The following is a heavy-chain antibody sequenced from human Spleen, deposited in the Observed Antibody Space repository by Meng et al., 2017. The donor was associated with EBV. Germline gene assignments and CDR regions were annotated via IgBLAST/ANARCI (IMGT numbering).Heavy chain of an antibody. J-gene: IGHJ4*02. CDR3: ARQGDGAVTPLGEY. CDR1: GYTFTNFA. D-gene: IGHD3-16*01. Sequence: VDRVQYGSGLKKPGASVKVSCKASGYTFTNFAMNWVRQAPGQGLEWMGWINPYTGNPTYAQGFTGRFVFSLDTSVNTAYLQISDLKAEDTAVYYCARQGDGAVTPLGEYWGQGTLVTVSS. V-gene: IGHV7-4-1*02. CDR2: INPYTGNP.